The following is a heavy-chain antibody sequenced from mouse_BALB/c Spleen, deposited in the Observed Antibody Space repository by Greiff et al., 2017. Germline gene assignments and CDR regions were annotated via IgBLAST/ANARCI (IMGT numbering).Heavy chain of an antibody. J-gene: IGHJ4*01. D-gene: IGHD2-1*01. CDR2: IWRGGST. Sequence: QVQLQQSGPSLVQPSQSLSITCTVSGFSLTSYGVHWVRQSPGKGLEWLGVIWRGGSTDYNAAFMSRLSITKDNSKSQVFFKMNSLQADDTAIYYCAKNKIYYGNYFWAMDYWGQGTSVTVSS. V-gene: IGHV2-5-1*01. CDR1: GFSLTSYG. CDR3: AKNKIYYGNYFWAMDY.